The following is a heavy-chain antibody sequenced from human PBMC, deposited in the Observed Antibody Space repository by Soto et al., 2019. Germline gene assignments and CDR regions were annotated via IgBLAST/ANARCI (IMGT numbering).Heavy chain of an antibody. CDR1: GGTFSSYT. CDR3: AKVGGSGSQTLHASDI. Sequence: SVKVSCKASGGTFSSYTISWVRQAPGQGLEWMGRIIPILGIANYAQKFQGRVTITADKSTSTAYMELRSLRSDDTAVYYCAKVGGSGSQTLHASDIWGQGPMVTVSS. D-gene: IGHD3-10*01. CDR2: IIPILGIA. J-gene: IGHJ3*02. V-gene: IGHV1-69*02.